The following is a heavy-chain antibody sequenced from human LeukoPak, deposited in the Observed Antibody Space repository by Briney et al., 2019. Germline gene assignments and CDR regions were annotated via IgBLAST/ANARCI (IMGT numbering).Heavy chain of an antibody. Sequence: GGSLRLSCEASGFTFSSYWMNWARQAPGKGLEWVASINHNGNVNYYVDSVKGRFTISRDNAKNSLYLQMSNLRAEDTAVYFCARGGGLDVWGQGVTVTVSS. D-gene: IGHD3-16*01. J-gene: IGHJ6*02. CDR2: INHNGNVN. CDR1: GFTFSSYW. V-gene: IGHV3-7*03. CDR3: ARGGGLDV.